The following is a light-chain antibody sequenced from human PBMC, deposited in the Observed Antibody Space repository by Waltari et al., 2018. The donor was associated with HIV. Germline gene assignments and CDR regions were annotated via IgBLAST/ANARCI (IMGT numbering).Light chain of an antibody. J-gene: IGLJ2*01. CDR1: SSDVGAYNL. V-gene: IGLV2-23*02. CDR2: EVT. Sequence: QSALTQPASVSGSTGPSITISCTGTSSDVGAYNLVSWYPQHPGKAPKLMLFEVTKRPAVVSDRFSGSRSGNTAALTSSGLQAEDEGDYYCCSYTGGGVVFGGGTKLTVL. CDR3: CSYTGGGVV.